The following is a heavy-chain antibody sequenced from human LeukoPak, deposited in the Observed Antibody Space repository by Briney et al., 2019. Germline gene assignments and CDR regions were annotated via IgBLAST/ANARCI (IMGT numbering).Heavy chain of an antibody. Sequence: LTGGSLRLSCAASEFTISRYWMHWVRQAPGKGLVWVSNINNDGSITTYADSVKGRFTISRDNVKNTPFLQMNSLGAEDTALYYCARGWNTTPRSGFDIWGLGTMVTVSS. V-gene: IGHV3-74*01. J-gene: IGHJ3*02. CDR1: EFTISRYW. D-gene: IGHD1/OR15-1a*01. CDR2: INNDGSIT. CDR3: ARGWNTTPRSGFDI.